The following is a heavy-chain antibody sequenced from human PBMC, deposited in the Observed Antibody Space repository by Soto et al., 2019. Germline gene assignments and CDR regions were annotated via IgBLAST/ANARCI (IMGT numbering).Heavy chain of an antibody. Sequence: QVQLVQSGAEVKNPGASVKVSCKASGYTFTTHGISWVRQVPGQGLEWMGWVRGDNGHTNYAQSLQGRVTMTTDTSTNTAYMELRSLSSYDTAVAYCATDLGYCRSGTFYRECFDPWGQGTLVTVSS. D-gene: IGHD2-15*01. CDR1: GYTFTTHG. CDR3: ATDLGYCRSGTFYRECFDP. V-gene: IGHV1-18*01. CDR2: VRGDNGHT. J-gene: IGHJ5*02.